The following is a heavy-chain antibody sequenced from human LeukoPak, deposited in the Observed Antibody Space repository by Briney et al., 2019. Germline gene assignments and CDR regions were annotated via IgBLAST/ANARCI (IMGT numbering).Heavy chain of an antibody. J-gene: IGHJ4*02. Sequence: SETLSLTCAVYGGSFSGYYWSWIRQPPGKGLEWIGYIYYSGSTNYNPSLKSRVTISVDTSKNQFSLKLSSVTAADTAVYYCARGVTTAPIDYWGQGTLVTVSS. D-gene: IGHD4-17*01. CDR1: GGSFSGYY. CDR2: IYYSGST. V-gene: IGHV4-59*01. CDR3: ARGVTTAPIDY.